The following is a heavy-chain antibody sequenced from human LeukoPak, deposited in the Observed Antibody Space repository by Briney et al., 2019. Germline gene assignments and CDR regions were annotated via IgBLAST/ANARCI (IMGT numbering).Heavy chain of an antibody. D-gene: IGHD3-10*01. CDR2: INQDGSVK. CDR1: GFTFSNSW. Sequence: PGGSLRLSCAASGFTFSNSWMHWVRQAPGKGLEWVANINQDGSVKFYVDSVKGRFTISRDNAKNSLYLQMNSLRAEDTGVYYCAKDRGWFGGSLANFDSWGQGTLVTVSS. CDR3: AKDRGWFGGSLANFDS. J-gene: IGHJ4*02. V-gene: IGHV3-7*01.